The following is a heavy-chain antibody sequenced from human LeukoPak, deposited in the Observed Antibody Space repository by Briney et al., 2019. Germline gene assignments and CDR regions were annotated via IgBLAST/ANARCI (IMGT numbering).Heavy chain of an antibody. J-gene: IGHJ6*03. CDR1: GFTFSSYW. D-gene: IGHD6-13*01. CDR3: ARMGTRYSSRYYYYYYMDV. V-gene: IGHV3-74*01. Sequence: GGSLRLSCAASGFTFSSYWMHWVRQAPGKGLVWVSRINSDGSSTSYADSVKGRFTISRDNAKNTLYLQMNSLRAEDTAVYYCARMGTRYSSRYYYYYYMDVWGKGTTVTVSS. CDR2: INSDGSST.